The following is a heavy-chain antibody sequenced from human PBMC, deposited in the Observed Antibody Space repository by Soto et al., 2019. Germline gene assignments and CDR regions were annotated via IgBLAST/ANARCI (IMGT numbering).Heavy chain of an antibody. D-gene: IGHD3-9*01. J-gene: IGHJ4*02. CDR3: ARGYHGLRYFDWLLPFDY. CDR2: ISAYNGNT. CDR1: GYTFTSYG. V-gene: IGHV1-18*01. Sequence: QVQLVQSGAEVKKPGASVKVSCKASGYTFTSYGISWVRQAPGQGLEWMGWISAYNGNTNYAQKLQDRVTMTTDTSTSTAYMELRSLRSDDTAVYYCARGYHGLRYFDWLLPFDYWGQGTLVTVSS.